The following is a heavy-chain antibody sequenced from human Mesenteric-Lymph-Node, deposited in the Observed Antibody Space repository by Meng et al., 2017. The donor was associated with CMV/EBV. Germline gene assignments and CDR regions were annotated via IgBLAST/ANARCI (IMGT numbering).Heavy chain of an antibody. V-gene: IGHV3-11*01. D-gene: IGHD3-10*01. Sequence: AAGFTFNHDYMGWIRQAPGKGLEWVSYITTGGSSIYYADYVKSRFTTSRDNAKNSLYLQMNNLRAEDTAVYYCARDDYYGSGSPIDYWGQGTLVTVSS. CDR2: ITTGGSSI. CDR3: ARDDYYGSGSPIDY. J-gene: IGHJ4*02. CDR1: GFTFNHDY.